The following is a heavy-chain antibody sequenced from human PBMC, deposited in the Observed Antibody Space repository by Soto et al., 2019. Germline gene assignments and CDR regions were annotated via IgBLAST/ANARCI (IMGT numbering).Heavy chain of an antibody. V-gene: IGHV3-23*01. Sequence: GGSLRLSCAASGFTFSSYAMNWVRQTPGKGLQWVSAISGTGENTYYAASVKGRFTISRDNSKNTLYLQMNSLTVEDTAIYYCAREPTAVDPRELLGGHPQSDYWGQGTPVTVSS. J-gene: IGHJ4*02. D-gene: IGHD1-7*01. CDR2: ISGTGENT. CDR3: AREPTAVDPRELLGGHPQSDY. CDR1: GFTFSSYA.